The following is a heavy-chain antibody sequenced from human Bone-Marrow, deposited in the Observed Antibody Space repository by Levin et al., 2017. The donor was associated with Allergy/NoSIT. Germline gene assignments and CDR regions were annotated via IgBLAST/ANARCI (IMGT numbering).Heavy chain of an antibody. D-gene: IGHD3-9*01. V-gene: IGHV3-48*01. Sequence: GESLKISCAASGFTFSSYSMNWVRQAPGKGLDWVSHISSSSNTIFYADSVKGRFTISRDNAKNSLYLQMNSLRAEDTAVYYCARDGILTGPYYFDYWGQGTLVTVSS. CDR1: GFTFSSYS. J-gene: IGHJ4*02. CDR3: ARDGILTGPYYFDY. CDR2: ISSSSNTI.